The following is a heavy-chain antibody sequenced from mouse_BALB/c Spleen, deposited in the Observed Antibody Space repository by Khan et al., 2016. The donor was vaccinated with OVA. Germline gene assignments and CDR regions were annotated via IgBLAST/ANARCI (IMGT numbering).Heavy chain of an antibody. CDR3: VRGYDFFAY. V-gene: IGHV1-18*01. Sequence: EVQLQESGPDLVKPGSSVNISCKASGYSFTVYYMHWVKQSHGKSLECIGRVNPNNGDTTYNQKFKDKAILTVDKSSTTAYMELRSLTSEDSAVYYCVRGYDFFAYWGQGTLVTVSA. D-gene: IGHD2-14*01. CDR2: VNPNNGDT. CDR1: GYSFTVYY. J-gene: IGHJ3*01.